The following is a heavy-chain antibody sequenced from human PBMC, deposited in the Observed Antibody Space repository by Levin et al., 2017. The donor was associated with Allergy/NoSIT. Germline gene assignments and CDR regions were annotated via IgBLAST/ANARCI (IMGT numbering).Heavy chain of an antibody. CDR2: INPSGGST. V-gene: IGHV1-46*01. CDR3: AREIVVVVTHAAFDI. CDR1: GYTFTSYY. D-gene: IGHD2-15*01. J-gene: IGHJ3*02. Sequence: GESLKISCKASGYTFTSYYMHWVRQAPGQGLEWMGIINPSGGSTSYAQKFQGRVTMTRDTSTSTVYMELSSLRSEDTAVYYCAREIVVVVTHAAFDIWGQGTMVTVSS.